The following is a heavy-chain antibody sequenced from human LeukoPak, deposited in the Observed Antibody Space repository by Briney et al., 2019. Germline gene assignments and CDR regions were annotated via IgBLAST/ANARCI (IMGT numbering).Heavy chain of an antibody. CDR2: IYKIGTT. D-gene: IGHD2-15*01. CDR3: VIGVGWQPDY. CDR1: GDSVTRYF. J-gene: IGHJ4*02. Sequence: SETLSLTCPVFGDSVTRYFLNWVRQPPGKGLEWIGHIYKIGTTNYNPSLKSRLTLSADTAKDQFSLQLRSVSAAGTAVYYCVIGVGWQPDYWGQGALVTVSS. V-gene: IGHV4-59*02.